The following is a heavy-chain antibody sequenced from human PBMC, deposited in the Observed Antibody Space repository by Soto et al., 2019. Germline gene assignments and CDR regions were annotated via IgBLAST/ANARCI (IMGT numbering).Heavy chain of an antibody. Sequence: PSETLSLTCAVSGGSISSSNWWSWVRQPPGKGLEWIGEIYHSGSTNYNPSLKSRVTISVDKSKNQFSLKLSSVTAADTAVYYCARAATRIAAASDYWGQGTLVTVSS. V-gene: IGHV4-4*02. D-gene: IGHD6-13*01. CDR1: GGSISSSNW. CDR2: IYHSGST. J-gene: IGHJ4*02. CDR3: ARAATRIAAASDY.